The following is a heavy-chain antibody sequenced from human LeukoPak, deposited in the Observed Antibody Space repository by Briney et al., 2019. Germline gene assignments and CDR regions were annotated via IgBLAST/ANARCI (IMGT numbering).Heavy chain of an antibody. D-gene: IGHD5/OR15-5a*01. CDR2: ISSGGSTI. Sequence: PGGSLRLSCAASGFTFSSYEMNWVRQAPGKGLEWVSYISSGGSTIDYADSVKGRFTISRDNAKNSLYLQMNSLGAEDTAVYYCARERRGGIYDYFDKWGQGTPVTVSS. CDR1: GFTFSSYE. CDR3: ARERRGGIYDYFDK. V-gene: IGHV3-48*03. J-gene: IGHJ4*02.